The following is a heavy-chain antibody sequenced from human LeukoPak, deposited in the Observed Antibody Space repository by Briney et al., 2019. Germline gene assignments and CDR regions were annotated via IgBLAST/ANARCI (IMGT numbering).Heavy chain of an antibody. D-gene: IGHD4-23*01. Sequence: GGSLRLSCAASGFTFSSYGMHWVRQAPGKGLEWVAVISYDGSNKYYADSVKGRFTISRDNSKNTLYLQMNSLRAEDTAVYYCARDGYGGNNFDYWGQGTLVTVSS. V-gene: IGHV3-30*03. CDR1: GFTFSSYG. J-gene: IGHJ4*02. CDR2: ISYDGSNK. CDR3: ARDGYGGNNFDY.